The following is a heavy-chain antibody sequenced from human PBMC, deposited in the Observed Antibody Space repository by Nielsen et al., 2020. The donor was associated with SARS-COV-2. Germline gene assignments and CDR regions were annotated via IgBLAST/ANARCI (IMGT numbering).Heavy chain of an antibody. CDR3: TRDLYRQIVILWLY. J-gene: IGHJ4*02. CDR2: LRSKTYGETA. D-gene: IGHD2/OR15-2a*01. CDR1: GYIFGDYA. V-gene: IGHV3-49*04. Sequence: GESLKISCAASGYIFGDYAITWVRQAPGKGLEWLGVLRSKTYGETAEYAASVKGRFTISRDDSKGIAYLQMNSLKTEDTAVYYCTRDLYRQIVILWLYWGQGTLVTVSS.